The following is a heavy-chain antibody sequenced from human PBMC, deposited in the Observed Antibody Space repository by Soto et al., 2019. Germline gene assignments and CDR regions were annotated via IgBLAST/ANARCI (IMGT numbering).Heavy chain of an antibody. D-gene: IGHD2-21*02. CDR3: AKVPLLLAYVDY. V-gene: IGHV3-23*01. J-gene: IGHJ4*02. CDR2: ISGSGST. Sequence: EVQLLESGGGLVQPGGSLSLSCATSGFTFSNYDMNWVRQAPGKGLEWVSAISGSGSTYYADSVKGRFTISRDNSKNTLYLQMHSLRAEDTAVYYCAKVPLLLAYVDYWGPGTLVTVSS. CDR1: GFTFSNYD.